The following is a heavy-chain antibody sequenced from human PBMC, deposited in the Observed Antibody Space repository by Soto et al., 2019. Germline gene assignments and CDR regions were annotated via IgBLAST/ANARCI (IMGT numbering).Heavy chain of an antibody. V-gene: IGHV4-39*01. J-gene: IGHJ3*02. CDR3: ARLPYYDTPPVTFDI. Sequence: ETLSLTCSVSSGSISSSLYYWGWIRQPPGKGLEWIGTIYSTVSTHYNPSLKSRVTISVDTSKNQFSLKLNSVTAADTAVYYCARLPYYDTPPVTFDIWGQGAMVTVSS. D-gene: IGHD3-22*01. CDR2: IYSTVST. CDR1: SGSISSSLYY.